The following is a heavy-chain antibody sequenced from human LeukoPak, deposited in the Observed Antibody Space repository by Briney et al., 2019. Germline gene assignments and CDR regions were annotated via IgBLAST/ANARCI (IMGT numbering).Heavy chain of an antibody. Sequence: SETLSLTCAASGGSFSGYYWSWIRQPPGKGLEWIGEINHSGSTNYNPSLKSRVTISVDTSNNQFSLKLSSVTAADTAVYYCARCKDDSSGSSDEAFDIWGQGTMVTVSS. J-gene: IGHJ3*02. CDR2: INHSGST. CDR1: GGSFSGYY. CDR3: ARCKDDSSGSSDEAFDI. V-gene: IGHV4-34*01. D-gene: IGHD3-22*01.